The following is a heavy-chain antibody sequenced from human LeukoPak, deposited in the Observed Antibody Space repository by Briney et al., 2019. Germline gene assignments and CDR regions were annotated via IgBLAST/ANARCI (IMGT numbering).Heavy chain of an antibody. CDR3: ARRRLAGSTPPHYYYILDV. J-gene: IGHJ6*02. CDR2: MNPNSGNR. V-gene: IGHV1-8*01. Sequence: ASVKVSCKASGYTFTSYDISWVRQATGQGLEWMGWMNPNSGNRGSAQNFQGRVTLTRNTSISTAYMELSSLRSEDTAVYYCARRRLAGSTPPHYYYILDVWGQGTTVTVSS. D-gene: IGHD3-3*02. CDR1: GYTFTSYD.